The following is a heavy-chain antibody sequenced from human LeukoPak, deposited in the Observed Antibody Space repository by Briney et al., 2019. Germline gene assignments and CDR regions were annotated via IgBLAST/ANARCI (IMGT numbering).Heavy chain of an antibody. D-gene: IGHD2-2*01. Sequence: SETLSLTCTVSGGSISSYYWSWIRQPPGKGLEWIGYIYYSGSTNYNPSLKSRVTISVDTSKNQFSLKLSSVTAADTAVYYCARGVGYCSSTSCYHYYYYYYMDVWGKGTAVTVSS. V-gene: IGHV4-59*01. J-gene: IGHJ6*03. CDR1: GGSISSYY. CDR3: ARGVGYCSSTSCYHYYYYYYMDV. CDR2: IYYSGST.